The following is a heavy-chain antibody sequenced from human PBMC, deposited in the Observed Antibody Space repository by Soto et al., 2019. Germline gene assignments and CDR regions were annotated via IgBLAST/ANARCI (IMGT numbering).Heavy chain of an antibody. J-gene: IGHJ6*02. CDR1: GFTFSSYG. D-gene: IGHD6-13*01. Sequence: GGSLRLSCAASGFTFSSYGMHWVRQAPGKGLEWVAVIWYDGSNKYYADSVKGRFTISRDNSKNTLYLQMNSLRAEDTAVYYCARDTDNIAAAGYGMDVWGQGTTVTVSS. CDR2: IWYDGSNK. CDR3: ARDTDNIAAAGYGMDV. V-gene: IGHV3-33*01.